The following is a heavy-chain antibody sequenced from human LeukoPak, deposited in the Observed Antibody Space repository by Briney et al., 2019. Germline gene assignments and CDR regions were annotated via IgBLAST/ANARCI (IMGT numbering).Heavy chain of an antibody. CDR2: IHNDGRT. CDR3: ARGFLQLTPYYFDY. Sequence: PGGSLRLSCAASGFTFSSYSMDWVRQAPGKGLEWVSIIHNDGRTYYADSVKGRFTVSRDNSKNTVSLQMDSLRVDDTGVYYCARGFLQLTPYYFDYWGQGTLVTVSS. J-gene: IGHJ4*02. CDR1: GFTFSSYS. V-gene: IGHV3-66*01. D-gene: IGHD1-1*01.